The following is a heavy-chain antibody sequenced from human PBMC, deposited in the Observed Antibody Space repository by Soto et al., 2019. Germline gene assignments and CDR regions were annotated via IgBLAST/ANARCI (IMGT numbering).Heavy chain of an antibody. CDR1: GGTFSSYA. CDR3: ASTYYYGSGSYYNRYYFDY. V-gene: IGHV1-69*01. J-gene: IGHJ4*02. Sequence: QVQLVQSGAEVQKPGSSVKVSCKASGGTFSSYAISWVRQAPGQGLEWMGGIIPIFGTANYAQKFQGRVTITADESTSTAYMELSSLRSEDTAVYYCASTYYYGSGSYYNRYYFDYWGQGTLVTVSS. D-gene: IGHD3-10*01. CDR2: IIPIFGTA.